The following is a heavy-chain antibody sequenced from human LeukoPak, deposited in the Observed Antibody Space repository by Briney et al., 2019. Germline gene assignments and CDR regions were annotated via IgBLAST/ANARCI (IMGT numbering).Heavy chain of an antibody. CDR1: GYSFSGYW. CDR2: IFPGDSDT. D-gene: IGHD3-3*01. J-gene: IGHJ5*02. Sequence: GESLKISCKGSGYSFSGYWIGWVRQMPGKGLEWMGIIFPGDSDTRYNPSFQGQVTISADKSISTAYLQWSSLKASDTAIYYCAGARHGNTFWASWGQGTLVTVSS. V-gene: IGHV5-51*01. CDR3: AGARHGNTFWAS.